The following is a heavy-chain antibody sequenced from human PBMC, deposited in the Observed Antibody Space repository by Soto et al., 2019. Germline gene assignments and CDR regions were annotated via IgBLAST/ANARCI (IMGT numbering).Heavy chain of an antibody. CDR1: RFSFSTYA. Sequence: QVQLVESGGGVVQPGRSLRLSCAASRFSFSTYAIHWVRQAPGKGLEWVAGISYDGGNEYYADSVKGGFTSSRDNSKSTLYLKMNSLGPDDTAVYYCARDRSGSHEIDDSLDIWGRGTMVTVSS. V-gene: IGHV3-30-3*01. J-gene: IGHJ3*02. D-gene: IGHD1-26*01. CDR2: ISYDGGNE. CDR3: ARDRSGSHEIDDSLDI.